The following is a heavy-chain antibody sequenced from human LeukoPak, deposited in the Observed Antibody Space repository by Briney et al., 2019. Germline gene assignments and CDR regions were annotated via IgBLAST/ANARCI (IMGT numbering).Heavy chain of an antibody. CDR1: GFTFSSYA. CDR2: ISGSGGST. J-gene: IGHJ4*02. Sequence: GGSLRLSCAASGFTFSSYAMSWVRQAPGKGLEWVSAISGSGGSTYYADSVKGRFTISRDNSKNTLYLQMNSLRAEDTAVYYCAKRDDDYGSGSYYNHYFDYWGQGTLVTVSS. V-gene: IGHV3-23*01. CDR3: AKRDDDYGSGSYYNHYFDY. D-gene: IGHD3-10*01.